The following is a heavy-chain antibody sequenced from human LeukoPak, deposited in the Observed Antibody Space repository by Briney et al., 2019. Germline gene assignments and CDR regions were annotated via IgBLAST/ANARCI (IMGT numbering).Heavy chain of an antibody. CDR2: INHNGNVN. Sequence: GGSLRLSCVASGFTFSKYWMNWARRAPGKGLEWVASINHNGNVNYYVDSVKGRFTISRDNAKNSLYLQMSNLRAEDTAVYYCARGGGLDVWGQGATVTVSS. D-gene: IGHD3-16*01. J-gene: IGHJ6*02. V-gene: IGHV3-7*03. CDR1: GFTFSKYW. CDR3: ARGGGLDV.